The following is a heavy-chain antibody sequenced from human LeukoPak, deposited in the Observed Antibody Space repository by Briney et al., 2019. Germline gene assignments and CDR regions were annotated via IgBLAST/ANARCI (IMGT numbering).Heavy chain of an antibody. Sequence: PGGSLRLXCAASGFTCSSYWMSWVRRAPGKGLESVANIKQDGSEKYYVDSVKGRFTISRDNAKTSLYLQMNSLRAEDTAVYYCARVGTHKPDYYDSSGYYGNYYMDVWGKGTTVTVSS. CDR3: ARVGTHKPDYYDSSGYYGNYYMDV. J-gene: IGHJ6*03. D-gene: IGHD3-22*01. CDR1: GFTCSSYW. CDR2: IKQDGSEK. V-gene: IGHV3-7*01.